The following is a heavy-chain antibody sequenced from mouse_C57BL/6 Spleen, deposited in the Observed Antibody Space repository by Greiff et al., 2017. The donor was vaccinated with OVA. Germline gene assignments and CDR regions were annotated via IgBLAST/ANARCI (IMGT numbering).Heavy chain of an antibody. Sequence: EVKLMESGGGLVKPGGSLKLSCAASGFTFSDYGMHWVRQAPEKGLEWVAYISSGSSTIYYADTVKGRFTISRDNAKNTLFLQMTSLRSEDTAMYYCVLSLYYYAMDYWGQGTSVTVSS. D-gene: IGHD6-1*01. CDR3: VLSLYYYAMDY. CDR1: GFTFSDYG. V-gene: IGHV5-17*01. CDR2: ISSGSSTI. J-gene: IGHJ4*01.